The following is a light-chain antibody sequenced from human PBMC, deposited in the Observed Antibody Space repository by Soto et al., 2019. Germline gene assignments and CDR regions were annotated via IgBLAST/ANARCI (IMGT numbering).Light chain of an antibody. V-gene: IGLV2-14*01. J-gene: IGLJ1*01. CDR3: SSYTSSSTLVV. Sequence: QSALTQPASVSGSPGQSITISCTGTSSDVGDYNYVSWYQQHPGKAPKLMIYDVSNRPSGVSNRFSGSKSGNMASLTISGLQAEDEADYYCSSYTSSSTLVVFGTGTKLTVL. CDR2: DVS. CDR1: SSDVGDYNY.